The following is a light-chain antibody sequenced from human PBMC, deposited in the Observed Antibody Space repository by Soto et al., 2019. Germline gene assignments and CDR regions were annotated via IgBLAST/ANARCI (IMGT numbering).Light chain of an antibody. J-gene: IGLJ3*02. Sequence: QSALTQPDSVSGSPGQSITISCTGTNNDVGSYNLVSWYQQHPGQAPKLMIYEGSKRSSGVSDRLSGSKSGNTASLTISGLQAEDDADYYCCSYAGSSIWVFGGGTKLTVL. CDR3: CSYAGSSIWV. CDR1: NNDVGSYNL. V-gene: IGLV2-23*01. CDR2: EGS.